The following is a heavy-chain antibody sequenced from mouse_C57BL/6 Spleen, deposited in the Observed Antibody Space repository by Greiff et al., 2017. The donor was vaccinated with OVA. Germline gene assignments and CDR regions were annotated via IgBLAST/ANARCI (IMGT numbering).Heavy chain of an antibody. CDR1: GYTFTSYW. J-gene: IGHJ3*01. D-gene: IGHD3-2*02. Sequence: QVQLQQPGAELVRPGSSVKLSCKASGYTFTSYWMDWVKQRPGQGLEWIGNIYPSDSETHYNQKFKDKATLTVDKSSSTAYMQLSSLTSEDSAVYYGGRRGSSGYAWFAYWGQGTLVTVSA. CDR2: IYPSDSET. CDR3: GRRGSSGYAWFAY. V-gene: IGHV1-61*01.